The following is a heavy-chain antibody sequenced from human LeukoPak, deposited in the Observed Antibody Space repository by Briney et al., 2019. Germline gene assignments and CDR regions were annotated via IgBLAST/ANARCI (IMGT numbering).Heavy chain of an antibody. CDR3: ARASDSFIAAAGTVFDY. J-gene: IGHJ4*02. V-gene: IGHV4-30-2*01. CDR2: IYHSGST. CDR1: GGSISSGGYS. Sequence: SETLSLTCAVPGGSISSGGYSWSWIRQPPGKGLEWIGYIYHSGSTYYNPSLKSRVTISVDRSKNQFSLKLSSVTAADTAVYYCARASDSFIAAAGTVFDYWGQGTLVTVSS. D-gene: IGHD6-13*01.